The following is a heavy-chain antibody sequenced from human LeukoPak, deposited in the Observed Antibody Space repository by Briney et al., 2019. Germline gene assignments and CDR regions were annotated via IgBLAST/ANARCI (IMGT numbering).Heavy chain of an antibody. D-gene: IGHD3-3*01. Sequence: PGRSLRLSCAASGFTFSSYALHWVRQAPGKGLEWVAVISYDGSNKYYADSVKGRFTISRDNSKNTLYLQMNSLRAEDTAVYYCARDASSLILEWLSPPTAFDIWGQGTMVTVSS. CDR3: ARDASSLILEWLSPPTAFDI. CDR1: GFTFSSYA. V-gene: IGHV3-30-3*01. CDR2: ISYDGSNK. J-gene: IGHJ3*02.